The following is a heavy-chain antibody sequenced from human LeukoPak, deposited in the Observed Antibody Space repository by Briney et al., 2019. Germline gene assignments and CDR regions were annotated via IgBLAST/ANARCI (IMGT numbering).Heavy chain of an antibody. CDR3: ARAIDVADY. V-gene: IGHV3-7*01. CDR1: GFTFSDHW. D-gene: IGHD3-10*02. CDR2: IGPDGSFK. Sequence: GGSLRLSCEASGFTFSDHWMSWVRQAPGKGLEWVANIGPDGSFKFYADSMRGRFTIPRDNAKNSVFLQLDNLTPGDTAVYYCARAIDVADYWGQGTLVAVSS. J-gene: IGHJ4*02.